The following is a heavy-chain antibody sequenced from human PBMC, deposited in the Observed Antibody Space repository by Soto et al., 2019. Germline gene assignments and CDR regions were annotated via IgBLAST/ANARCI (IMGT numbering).Heavy chain of an antibody. CDR3: ARDNGYSYGYTLDH. J-gene: IGHJ4*02. CDR1: GGSISGVSYF. V-gene: IGHV4-61*01. D-gene: IGHD5-18*01. Sequence: SETLSLTCTVSGGSISGVSYFWSWIRQPPGKGLEWIGYIYYSGSTNYNPSLKSRVTISVDTSKNQFSLKLSSVTAADTAVYYCARDNGYSYGYTLDHWGQGTLVTVSS. CDR2: IYYSGST.